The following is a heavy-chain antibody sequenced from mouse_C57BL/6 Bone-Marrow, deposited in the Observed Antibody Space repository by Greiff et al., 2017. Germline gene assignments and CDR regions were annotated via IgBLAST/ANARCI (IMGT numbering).Heavy chain of an antibody. D-gene: IGHD2-13*01. CDR1: EYEFPSHD. V-gene: IGHV5-2*01. CDR2: INSDGGST. J-gene: IGHJ4*01. CDR3: ARHDYYYDMDY. Sequence: EVKLMESGGGLVQPGESLKLSCESNEYEFPSHDMSWVRKTPGKRLELVAAINSDGGSTYYPDTMARRFIISRDNTKKTLYLQMSSLRSEDTALYYCARHDYYYDMDYWGQGTSVTVSS.